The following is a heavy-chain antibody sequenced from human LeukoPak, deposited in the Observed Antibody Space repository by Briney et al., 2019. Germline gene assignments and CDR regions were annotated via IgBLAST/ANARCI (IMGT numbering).Heavy chain of an antibody. CDR3: ARLGYGHYLDY. CDR1: GYTFTSYG. J-gene: IGHJ4*02. D-gene: IGHD5-18*01. Sequence: GASVTLSCTASGYTFTSYGISWVRQAPGQGLEWMGWISAYNGNTNYAQKLQGRVTMTTDTSTSTAYMELRSLRSDDTAVYYCARLGYGHYLDYWGQGTLVTVSS. V-gene: IGHV1-18*01. CDR2: ISAYNGNT.